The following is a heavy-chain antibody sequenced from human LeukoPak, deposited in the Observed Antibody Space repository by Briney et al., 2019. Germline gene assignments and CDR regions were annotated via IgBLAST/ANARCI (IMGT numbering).Heavy chain of an antibody. J-gene: IGHJ6*03. Sequence: GASVKVSCKASGGTFSSYAISWVRQAPGQGLEWMGGIIPIFGTANYAQKFQGRVTITADESTSTAYMELSSLRSEDTAVYYCARESWDVLRYFRYMDVWGKGTTATVSS. CDR1: GGTFSSYA. CDR2: IIPIFGTA. D-gene: IGHD3-9*01. V-gene: IGHV1-69*13. CDR3: ARESWDVLRYFRYMDV.